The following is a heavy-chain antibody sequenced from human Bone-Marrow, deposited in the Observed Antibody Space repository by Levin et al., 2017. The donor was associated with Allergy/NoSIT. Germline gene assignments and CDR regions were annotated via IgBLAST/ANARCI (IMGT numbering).Heavy chain of an antibody. J-gene: IGHJ6*02. V-gene: IGHV3-30*18. Sequence: QPGESLKISCAASGFTFSSYGMHWVRQAPGKGLEWVAVSSHDERSKYYADSVKGRFTISRDNSKNTVFLQMNSLRAEDTAVYYCAKDDYSNYELYYYYGMDVWGQGTTVIVSS. D-gene: IGHD4-11*01. CDR1: GFTFSSYG. CDR3: AKDDYSNYELYYYYGMDV. CDR2: SSHDERSK.